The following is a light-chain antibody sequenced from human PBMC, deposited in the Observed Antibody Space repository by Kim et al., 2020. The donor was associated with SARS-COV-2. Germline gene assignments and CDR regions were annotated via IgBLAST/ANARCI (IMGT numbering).Light chain of an antibody. CDR3: QQYTSWPRT. V-gene: IGKV3-15*01. CDR1: QSVSIY. CDR2: DAS. Sequence: EIVLTQSPATLSLSPGERATLSCRASQSVSIYLVWYQQKPGQAPRLLIYDASTRATGIPARFSGSGSGTEFTLTISSLQSEDFAVYYCQQYTSWPRTFGAGTKMGIK. J-gene: IGKJ4*02.